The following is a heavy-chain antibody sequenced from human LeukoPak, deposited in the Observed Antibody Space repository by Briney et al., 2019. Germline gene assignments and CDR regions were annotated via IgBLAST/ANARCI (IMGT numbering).Heavy chain of an antibody. CDR1: GGSFSSNY. CDR3: ARGVRRRPDAFDI. Sequence: ETLSLTCAVYGGSFSSNYMSWVRQAPGKGLEWVSVIYSGGSTYYADSVKGRFTISRDNSKNTLYLQMNSLRAEDTAVYYCARGVRRRPDAFDIWGQGTMVTVSS. CDR2: IYSGGST. J-gene: IGHJ3*02. D-gene: IGHD6-25*01. V-gene: IGHV3-66*01.